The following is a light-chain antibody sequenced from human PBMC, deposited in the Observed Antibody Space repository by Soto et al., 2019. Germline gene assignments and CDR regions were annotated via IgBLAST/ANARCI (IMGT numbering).Light chain of an antibody. J-gene: IGLJ1*01. Sequence: QSVLTQPPSASGTPGQRVTISCSGSSSNIGSNYVYWYQQLPGTAPKLLIYSNNQRPSGVPDRFSGSKSGTSASLAISWLPSEDEADYYCAAWDDSLSSYVFGTGTKLTVL. CDR3: AAWDDSLSSYV. CDR1: SSNIGSNY. V-gene: IGLV1-47*02. CDR2: SNN.